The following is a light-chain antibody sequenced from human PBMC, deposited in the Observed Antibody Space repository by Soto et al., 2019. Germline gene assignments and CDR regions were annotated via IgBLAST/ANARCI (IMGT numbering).Light chain of an antibody. V-gene: IGLV2-14*01. J-gene: IGLJ2*01. CDR2: DVS. Sequence: QSALTQPASVSGSPGQSITISCTGTSSDVGGYNYVSWYQQHRGKAPKLMIYDVSNRPSGVSNRFSGSKSGNTASLTISGLQAEDEDDYYCSSYTSSSTPHYVVFGGGTKLTVL. CDR1: SSDVGGYNY. CDR3: SSYTSSSTPHYVV.